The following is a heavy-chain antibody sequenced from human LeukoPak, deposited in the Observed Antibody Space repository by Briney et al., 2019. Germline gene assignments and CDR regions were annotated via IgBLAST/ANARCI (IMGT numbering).Heavy chain of an antibody. CDR1: GYTFTSYG. D-gene: IGHD6-13*01. J-gene: IGHJ5*02. CDR3: ARDWIAAALFDP. CDR2: ISAYNGNT. Sequence: ASVKVSCKASGYTFTSYGISWVRQAPGQGLEWMGRISAYNGNTSYAQKFQGRVTTTRDTSTSTVYMELSSLRSEDTAVYYCARDWIAAALFDPWGQGTLVTVSS. V-gene: IGHV1-18*01.